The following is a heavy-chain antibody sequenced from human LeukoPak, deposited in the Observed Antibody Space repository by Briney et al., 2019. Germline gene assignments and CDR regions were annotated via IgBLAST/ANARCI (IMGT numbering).Heavy chain of an antibody. D-gene: IGHD3-10*01. CDR2: ISSSSSYI. CDR1: GFTFSSYS. CDR3: AREYYYGSGSYYASGY. V-gene: IGHV3-21*01. Sequence: GGSLRLSCAASGFTFSSYSMNWVRQAPGQGLEWVSSISSSSSYIYYADSVKGRFTISRDNAKNSLYLQMNSLRAEDTAVYYCAREYYYGSGSYYASGYWGQGTLVTVSS. J-gene: IGHJ4*02.